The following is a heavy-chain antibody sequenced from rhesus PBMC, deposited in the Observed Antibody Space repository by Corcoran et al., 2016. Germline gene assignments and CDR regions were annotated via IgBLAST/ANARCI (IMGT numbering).Heavy chain of an antibody. J-gene: IGHJ4*01. Sequence: QVQLQESGPGLVKPLETLYLTCAVSGGSISSNYWSWIRQPPGRGLEWIGYIYGSGSSTNYNPSLKSRVTLSVDTSKTQFSLKLSSVTAADTAVYYCAREIFGVVMFDYWGQGVLVTVSS. CDR2: IYGSGSST. D-gene: IGHD3-3*01. CDR3: AREIFGVVMFDY. CDR1: GGSISSNY. V-gene: IGHV4S11*01.